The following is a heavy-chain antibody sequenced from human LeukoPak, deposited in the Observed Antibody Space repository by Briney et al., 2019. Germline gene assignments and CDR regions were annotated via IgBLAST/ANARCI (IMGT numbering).Heavy chain of an antibody. D-gene: IGHD5-18*01. Sequence: SETLPLTCTVSGGSISSYHWSWIRQPAGKGLEWIGHININEGPKYNPSLRSRVTMSADTSRNQYSLMLSSVTAADTAVYYCARDGNSYGPDFDYWGQGTLVTVSS. CDR2: ININEGP. CDR1: GGSISSYH. J-gene: IGHJ4*02. CDR3: ARDGNSYGPDFDY. V-gene: IGHV4-4*07.